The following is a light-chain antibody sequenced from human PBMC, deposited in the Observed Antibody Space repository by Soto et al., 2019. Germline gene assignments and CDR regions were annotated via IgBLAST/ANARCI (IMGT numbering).Light chain of an antibody. V-gene: IGKV1-39*01. CDR3: QQSYSVPWT. CDR1: QSISNY. CDR2: AAS. J-gene: IGKJ1*01. Sequence: DIQMTQSPSSLSASVGDRVTITCRASQSISNYLNWYQQKLGKAPKLLIYAASSLQTGVPSRFSGSGSGTDFTLTIRTLQPEDFATYYCQQSYSVPWTFGQGTEVAI.